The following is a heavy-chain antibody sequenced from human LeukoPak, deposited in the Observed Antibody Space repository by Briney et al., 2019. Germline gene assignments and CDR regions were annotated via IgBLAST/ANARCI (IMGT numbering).Heavy chain of an antibody. J-gene: IGHJ5*02. V-gene: IGHV5-51*01. CDR1: GYSFTSYW. CDR3: ARHNPNNWFDP. CDR2: IYPGDSDT. Sequence: GETLKISCKGSGYSFTSYWIGWVRQMPGKGLEWMGIIYPGDSDTRYSPSFQGQVTISADKSISTAYLQWSSLKASDTAMYYSARHNPNNWFDPWGQGTLVTVSS.